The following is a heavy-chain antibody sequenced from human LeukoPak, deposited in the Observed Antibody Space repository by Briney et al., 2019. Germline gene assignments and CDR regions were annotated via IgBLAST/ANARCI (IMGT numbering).Heavy chain of an antibody. Sequence: ASVKVSCKASGYTFTGYYMHWVRQAPGQGLEWMGWINPNSGGTNYAQKFQGRVTMTRDTSISTAYMELSRLRSDDTAVYYCARDLTYYDFWSGMVDWGQGTLVTVSS. V-gene: IGHV1-2*02. D-gene: IGHD3-3*01. CDR3: ARDLTYYDFWSGMVD. CDR2: INPNSGGT. CDR1: GYTFTGYY. J-gene: IGHJ4*02.